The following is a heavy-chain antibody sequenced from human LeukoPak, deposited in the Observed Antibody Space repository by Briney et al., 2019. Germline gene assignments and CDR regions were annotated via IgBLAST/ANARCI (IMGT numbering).Heavy chain of an antibody. V-gene: IGHV1-69*04. CDR3: ARGPVVITTSFDY. D-gene: IGHD3-22*01. J-gene: IGHJ4*02. Sequence: SVKVSCKASGYTFASYGITWVRQAPGQGLEWMGRIIPILGIANYAQKFQGRVTITADKSTSTAYMELSSLRSEDTAVYYCARGPVVITTSFDYWGQGTLVTVSS. CDR2: IIPILGIA. CDR1: GYTFASYG.